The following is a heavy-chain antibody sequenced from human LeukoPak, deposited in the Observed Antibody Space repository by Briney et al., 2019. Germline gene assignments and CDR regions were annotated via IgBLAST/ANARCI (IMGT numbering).Heavy chain of an antibody. J-gene: IGHJ4*02. CDR3: AKARWEYSSGWWGIFDY. Sequence: PGGSLRLSCAASGFTFSSYAMSWVRQAPGKGLEWVSAISGSGGSTYYADSVKGRFTISRDNSKNTLYLQMNSLRAEDTAVYYCAKARWEYSSGWWGIFDYWGQGTLVTVSS. V-gene: IGHV3-23*01. CDR1: GFTFSSYA. CDR2: ISGSGGST. D-gene: IGHD6-19*01.